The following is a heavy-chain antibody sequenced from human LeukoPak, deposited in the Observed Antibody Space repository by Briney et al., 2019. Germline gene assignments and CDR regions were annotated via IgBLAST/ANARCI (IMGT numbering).Heavy chain of an antibody. CDR3: ARDRGGGLDG. Sequence: GGSLRLSCAASGFTFSNYGMQWVRQAPGKGLEWVALISYDGSKKYYGDSVKGRFTISRDNSKNTLALQMDSQRAEDTALYFCARDRGGGLDGWGQGTTVTVSS. J-gene: IGHJ6*02. V-gene: IGHV3-30*03. CDR2: ISYDGSKK. D-gene: IGHD2-15*01. CDR1: GFTFSNYG.